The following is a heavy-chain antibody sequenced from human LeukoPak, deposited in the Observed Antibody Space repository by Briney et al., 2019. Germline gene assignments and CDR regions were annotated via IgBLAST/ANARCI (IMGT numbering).Heavy chain of an antibody. CDR2: IYYSGST. CDR3: ARDSRPGDDWYFDL. Sequence: SETLSLTCTVSRGSISSYYWSWIRQPPGKGLEWIGYIYYSGSTNYNPSLESRVTISVGTSKNQFSLKVSSVTAADTAVHYCARDSRPGDDWYFDLWGRGTLVTVSS. J-gene: IGHJ2*01. D-gene: IGHD3-10*01. CDR1: RGSISSYY. V-gene: IGHV4-59*01.